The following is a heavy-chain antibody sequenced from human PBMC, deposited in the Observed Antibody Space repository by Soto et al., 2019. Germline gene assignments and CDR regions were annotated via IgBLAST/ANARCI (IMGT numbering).Heavy chain of an antibody. CDR1: GYSFTTYR. CDR2: ISPGESDV. Sequence: XESLEIACKASGYSFTTYRLAWVRQAPGKGLEWVGSISPGESDVRYSPSFRGQVTISADNSITTAYVQWNTLKASDTATYYCARHEQYYYHFYGMDVWGQGTTVTVSS. J-gene: IGHJ6*02. CDR3: ARHEQYYYHFYGMDV. V-gene: IGHV5-51*01.